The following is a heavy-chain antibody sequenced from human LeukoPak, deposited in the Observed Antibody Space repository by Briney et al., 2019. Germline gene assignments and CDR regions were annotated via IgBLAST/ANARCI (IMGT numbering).Heavy chain of an antibody. V-gene: IGHV3-23*01. J-gene: IGHJ6*03. Sequence: GGSLRLSCAASGFTFSSYGMSWVRQAPGKGLEWVSAISGSGGSTYYADSVKGRFTISRDNSKNTLYLQMNSLRAEDTAVYYCARVQKDYDILTGLARRSYYYYYMDVWGRGTTVTISS. CDR3: ARVQKDYDILTGLARRSYYYYYMDV. CDR2: ISGSGGST. D-gene: IGHD3-9*01. CDR1: GFTFSSYG.